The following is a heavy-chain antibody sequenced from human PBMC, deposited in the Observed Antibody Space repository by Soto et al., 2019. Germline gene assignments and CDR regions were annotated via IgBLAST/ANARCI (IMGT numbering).Heavy chain of an antibody. J-gene: IGHJ3*02. CDR3: ASAVVTAHDAFDI. CDR1: GGSISSGGYY. CDR2: IYYSGST. D-gene: IGHD2-21*02. V-gene: IGHV4-31*03. Sequence: QVQLQESGPGLVKPSQTLSLTCTVSGGSISSGGYYWSWIRQHPGNGLEWIGYIYYSGSTYYNPSLKRRVTISVDTSKNQFSLKLSSVTAADTAVYYCASAVVTAHDAFDIWGQGTMVTVSS.